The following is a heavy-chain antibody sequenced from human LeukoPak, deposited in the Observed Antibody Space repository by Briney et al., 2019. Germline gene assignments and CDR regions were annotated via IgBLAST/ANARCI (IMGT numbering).Heavy chain of an antibody. CDR3: AREPSGSGGYDY. Sequence: GASVKVSCKASGYSFTGHYMHWVRQAPGQGLEWMAWISPNSGGTNYVQKFQGRVTVTRDTSISTDYMEISGLTSDDTALYYCAREPSGSGGYDYWGQGTLVTVSS. J-gene: IGHJ4*02. V-gene: IGHV1-2*02. CDR2: ISPNSGGT. D-gene: IGHD3-10*01. CDR1: GYSFTGHY.